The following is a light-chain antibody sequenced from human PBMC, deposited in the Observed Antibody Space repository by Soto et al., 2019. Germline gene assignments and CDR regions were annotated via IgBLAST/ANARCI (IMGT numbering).Light chain of an antibody. V-gene: IGLV2-14*03. Sequence: QSALTQPASVSGSPGQSITISFAGTSSDVGGYNFVSWYQQHPGKAPKLMIYDVINRPSGVPNRFSGSKSGNTASLTISGLQAEDEADYYCNSCTSTNTYVFGTGTKVTVL. CDR2: DVI. CDR3: NSCTSTNTYV. CDR1: SSDVGGYNF. J-gene: IGLJ1*01.